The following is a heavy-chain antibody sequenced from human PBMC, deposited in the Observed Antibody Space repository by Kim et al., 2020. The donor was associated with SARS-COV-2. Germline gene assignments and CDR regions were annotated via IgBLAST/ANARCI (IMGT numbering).Heavy chain of an antibody. CDR1: GFTFTDHY. J-gene: IGHJ3*01. Sequence: GGSLRLSCVASGFTFTDHYMSWVRQAPGKGLEWVSHITNTASVMRYADSVKGRFAMSRDNAEKSIYLHMTNLRGEDTAVYYCARNAWIGGAAFDPFDLWG. V-gene: IGHV3-11*01. CDR2: ITNTASVM. D-gene: IGHD3-16*01. CDR3: ARNAWIGGAAFDPFDL.